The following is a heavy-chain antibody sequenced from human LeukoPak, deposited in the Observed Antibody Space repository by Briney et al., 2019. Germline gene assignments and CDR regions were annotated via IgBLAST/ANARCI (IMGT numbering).Heavy chain of an antibody. D-gene: IGHD6-13*01. V-gene: IGHV3-23*01. Sequence: GGSLRLSCAASGFTFSEFWMSWVRQALGKGLEWVSAISGSGGSTNYADSVKGRFTISRDNSKNTLYLQMNSLRAEDTAVYYCAKYKGDYSNSPGAYWGQGTLVTVSS. CDR2: ISGSGGST. J-gene: IGHJ4*02. CDR1: GFTFSEFW. CDR3: AKYKGDYSNSPGAY.